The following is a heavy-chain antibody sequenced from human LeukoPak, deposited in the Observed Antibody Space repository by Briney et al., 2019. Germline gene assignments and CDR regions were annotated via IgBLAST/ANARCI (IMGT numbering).Heavy chain of an antibody. CDR2: IYTGGDT. CDR3: ARDKDGFDI. Sequence: QSGGSLRLSCAASGLTVSSNSVSWVRQAPGKGLEWVSIIYTGGDTYYADSVKGRFTISRDNSKNTLYLQMYSLTAEDTAVYYCARDKDGFDIWGQGTMVTVSS. V-gene: IGHV3-66*02. CDR1: GLTVSSNS. J-gene: IGHJ3*02.